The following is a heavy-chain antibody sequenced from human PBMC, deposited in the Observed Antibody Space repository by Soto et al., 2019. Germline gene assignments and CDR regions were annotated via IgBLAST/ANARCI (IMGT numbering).Heavy chain of an antibody. Sequence: QVQLVESGGRVVQPGGSLRLSCAASGFMFSRYAIHWXXXAPGKGVXXXXVISKEGKVKYYADSVRGRFSISRDKSKNTVYMEMNGMRDDDTAVFYCARSRSGAVPDSFGYWGQGTLVTVSS. D-gene: IGHD3-3*01. CDR3: ARSRSGAVPDSFGY. CDR1: GFMFSRYA. J-gene: IGHJ1*01. V-gene: IGHV3-30*01. CDR2: ISKEGKVK.